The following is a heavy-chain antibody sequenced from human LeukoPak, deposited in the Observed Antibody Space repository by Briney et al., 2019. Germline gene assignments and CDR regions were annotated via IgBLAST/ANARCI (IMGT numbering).Heavy chain of an antibody. CDR1: GLTFSSYA. J-gene: IGHJ4*02. CDR3: AKRLFPGIAAAEGFDY. D-gene: IGHD6-13*01. Sequence: GGSLRLSCAASGLTFSSYAMSWVRQAPGKGLEWVSAISGSGGSTYYADSVKGRFTISRDNSKNTLYLQMNSLRAEDTAVYYCAKRLFPGIAAAEGFDYWGQGTLVTVSS. CDR2: ISGSGGST. V-gene: IGHV3-23*01.